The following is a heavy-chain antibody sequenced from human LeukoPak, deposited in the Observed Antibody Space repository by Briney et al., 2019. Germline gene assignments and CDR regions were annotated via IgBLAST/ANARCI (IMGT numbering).Heavy chain of an antibody. CDR2: FDPEVGET. D-gene: IGHD3-16*02. J-gene: IGHJ4*02. CDR3: ATSDIWGSYRLFDY. CDR1: GYTLTELS. Sequence: ASVKVSCKVSGYTLTELSMHWVREAPGKGLEWMGGFDPEVGETIYAQKFQGRVTMTEDTSTDTAYMELSSLRSEDTAVYYCATSDIWGSYRLFDYWGQGTLVTVSS. V-gene: IGHV1-24*01.